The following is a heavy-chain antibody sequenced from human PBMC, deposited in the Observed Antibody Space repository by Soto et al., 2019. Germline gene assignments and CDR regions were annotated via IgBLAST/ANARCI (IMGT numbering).Heavy chain of an antibody. J-gene: IGHJ4*02. CDR3: THRGFGVFYFDY. Sequence: QITLKESGPTLVKPTQTLTLTCTFSGFSLSTSGVGVGVGWIRQPPGKALEWLALIYWDDDKRYSPSLKSRLTITKDTSKNQVVLTMTNMDPVDTATYYCTHRGFGVFYFDYWGQGTLVTVSS. CDR2: IYWDDDK. D-gene: IGHD3-10*01. V-gene: IGHV2-5*02. CDR1: GFSLSTSGVGVG.